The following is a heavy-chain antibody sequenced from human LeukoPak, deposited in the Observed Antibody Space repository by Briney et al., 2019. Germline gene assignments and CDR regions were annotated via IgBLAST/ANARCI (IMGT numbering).Heavy chain of an antibody. J-gene: IGHJ4*02. D-gene: IGHD3-9*01. Sequence: GESLRLSCATSGFMFTHLRMHWDRQAPGKGLEWVAVIWSDGSNKFYSDSVKGRFAISRDNSNDKVYLQMNGLRADDTAVYYCAKDIQRGFDSTKSLDSWGQGTLVIVSS. CDR1: GFMFTHLR. CDR3: AKDIQRGFDSTKSLDS. V-gene: IGHV3-33*06. CDR2: IWSDGSNK.